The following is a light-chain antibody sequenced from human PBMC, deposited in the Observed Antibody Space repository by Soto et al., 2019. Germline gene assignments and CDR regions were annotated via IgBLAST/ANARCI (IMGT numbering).Light chain of an antibody. CDR1: QSVRVSK. CDR3: QQYSDWPPWT. J-gene: IGKJ1*01. V-gene: IGKV3-15*01. Sequence: EIVMTQSPATLSVSPGERVTLSCRASQSVRVSKVAWYQQKPGEAPRLLIFGASTRATGIPARFSGGGSGTEFTLTISSLQSEDFAVYYCQQYSDWPPWTFGQGTKVDIK. CDR2: GAS.